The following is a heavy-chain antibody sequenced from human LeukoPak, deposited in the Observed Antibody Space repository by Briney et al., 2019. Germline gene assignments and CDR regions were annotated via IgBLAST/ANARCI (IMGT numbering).Heavy chain of an antibody. D-gene: IGHD5-24*01. CDR2: IYTSGST. CDR3: ARARGLQSSFDY. J-gene: IGHJ4*02. V-gene: IGHV4-4*07. Sequence: SETLSLTCTVSGYSISSGYYWSWIRQPAGKGLEWIGRIYTSGSTNYNPSLKSRVTMSVDTSKNQFSLKLSSVTAADTAVYYCARARGLQSSFDYWGQGTLVTVSS. CDR1: GYSISSGYY.